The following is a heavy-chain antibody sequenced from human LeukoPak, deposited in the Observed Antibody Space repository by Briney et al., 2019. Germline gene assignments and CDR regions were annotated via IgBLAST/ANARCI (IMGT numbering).Heavy chain of an antibody. CDR3: AREARGGSTYFDN. J-gene: IGHJ4*02. CDR2: IYYSGST. CDR1: GGSISSSSYY. D-gene: IGHD3-10*01. V-gene: IGHV4-39*07. Sequence: SETLSLTCTVSGGSISSSSYYGGWIRQPPGKGLEWIGSIYYSGSTNYNLSLKSRVTMSVDTSKNQFSLRLSSVTAADTAVYYCAREARGGSTYFDNWGQGTLVTVSS.